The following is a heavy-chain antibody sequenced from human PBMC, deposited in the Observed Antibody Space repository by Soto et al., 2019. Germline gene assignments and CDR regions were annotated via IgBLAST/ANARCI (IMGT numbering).Heavy chain of an antibody. Sequence: QVQLVESGGGVVQPGRSLRLSCAASGFTFSSYGMHWVRQAPGKGLEWVAVIWYDGSNKYYADSVKGRFTISRDNSKNTLCLQMNSLRAEDTAVYYCARDWRGTAPFRLYYGMDVWGQGTTVTVSS. J-gene: IGHJ6*02. CDR2: IWYDGSNK. CDR1: GFTFSSYG. V-gene: IGHV3-33*01. CDR3: ARDWRGTAPFRLYYGMDV. D-gene: IGHD3-3*01.